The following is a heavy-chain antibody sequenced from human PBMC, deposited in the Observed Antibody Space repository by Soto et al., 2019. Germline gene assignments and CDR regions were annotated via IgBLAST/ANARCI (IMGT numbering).Heavy chain of an antibody. CDR1: GGSMSGQH. D-gene: IGHD5-12*01. CDR3: ATYSVGEGGRGY. V-gene: IGHV4-59*08. Sequence: QVQLQESGPGLVKPSETLSLTCTVSGGSMSGQHWSWIRQPPGKGLEWIGHNSDSTNYNPSLKSRVTISTDSSKNQFSLKLSSGTAADTAVYYCATYSVGEGGRGYWGQGTLVTVSS. CDR2: NSDST. J-gene: IGHJ4*02.